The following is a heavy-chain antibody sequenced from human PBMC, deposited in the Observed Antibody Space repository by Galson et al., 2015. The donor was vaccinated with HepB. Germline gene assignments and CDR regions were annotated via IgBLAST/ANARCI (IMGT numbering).Heavy chain of an antibody. CDR3: ARELGRGVPAAPSDY. V-gene: IGHV1-69*04. D-gene: IGHD2-2*01. CDR2: IIPILGIA. Sequence: SVKVSCKASGGTFSSYTISWVRQAPGQGLEWMGRIIPILGIANYAQKFQGRVTITADKSTSTAYMELSSLRSEDTAVYYCARELGRGVPAAPSDYWGQGTLVTVSS. CDR1: GGTFSSYT. J-gene: IGHJ4*02.